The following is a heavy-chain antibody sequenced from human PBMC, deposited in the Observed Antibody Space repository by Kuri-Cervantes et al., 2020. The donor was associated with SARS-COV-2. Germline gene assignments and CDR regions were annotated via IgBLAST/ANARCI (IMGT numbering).Heavy chain of an antibody. J-gene: IGHJ4*02. CDR3: AKDSGYYDSSGYYRY. Sequence: LSLTCAASGFTFSSYAMSWVRQAPGKGLEWVAVIWYDGSNKYYADSVKGRFTISRDSSKNTLYLQMNSLRAEDTAVYYCAKDSGYYDSSGYYRYWGQGTLVTVSS. V-gene: IGHV3-33*06. CDR1: GFTFSSYA. CDR2: IWYDGSNK. D-gene: IGHD3-22*01.